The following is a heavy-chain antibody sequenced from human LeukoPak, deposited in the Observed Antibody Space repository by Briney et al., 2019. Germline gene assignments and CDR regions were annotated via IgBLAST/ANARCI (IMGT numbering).Heavy chain of an antibody. Sequence: PGGSLRLSCAAPGFTVSSNYMSWVRQAPGKGLEWVSVIYSGGSTYYADSVKSRFTISRDNSKNTLYLQMNSLRAEDTAVYYCARDSDDYGDYWGQGTLVTVSS. CDR3: ARDSDDYGDY. J-gene: IGHJ4*02. CDR2: IYSGGST. D-gene: IGHD2-21*01. V-gene: IGHV3-66*02. CDR1: GFTVSSNY.